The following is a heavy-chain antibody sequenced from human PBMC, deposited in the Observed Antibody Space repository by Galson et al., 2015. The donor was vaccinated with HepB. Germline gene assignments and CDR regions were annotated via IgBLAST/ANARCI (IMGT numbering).Heavy chain of an antibody. V-gene: IGHV3-11*01. Sequence: SLRLSCAASGFTFSDYYMSWIRQAPGKGLEWVSYISSSGSIINYADSVKGRFTISRDNAKNSLYLQMNSLRAEDTAVYYCARDHEGCSSTSCYYWFDPWGQGTLVTASS. D-gene: IGHD2-2*01. CDR3: ARDHEGCSSTSCYYWFDP. CDR1: GFTFSDYY. J-gene: IGHJ5*02. CDR2: ISSSGSII.